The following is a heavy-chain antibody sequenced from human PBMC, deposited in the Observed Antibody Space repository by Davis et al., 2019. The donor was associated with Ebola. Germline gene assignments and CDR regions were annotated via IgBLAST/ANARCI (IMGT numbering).Heavy chain of an antibody. CDR3: AKGYLGD. D-gene: IGHD4-17*01. V-gene: IGHV3-30*18. CDR1: GFTFSSYG. Sequence: GESLKISCAASGFTFSSYGMHWVRQAPGKGLEWVAVISYDGSNKYYADSVKGRFTISRDNAKNSLYLQMNSLRDEDTAVYYCAKGYLGDWGQGTLVTVSS. CDR2: ISYDGSNK. J-gene: IGHJ4*02.